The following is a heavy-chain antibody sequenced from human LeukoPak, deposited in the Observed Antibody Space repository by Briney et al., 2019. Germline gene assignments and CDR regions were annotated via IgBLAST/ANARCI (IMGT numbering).Heavy chain of an antibody. CDR2: ISGNAGTT. CDR1: GFTFSKNG. CDR3: GKVGLSWGFGDY. J-gene: IGHJ4*02. Sequence: RSLRLACAASGFTFSKNGMTWVRQAPGKGLEWVSFISGNAGTTYYADSVKGRFTISRDNSKNTLFLQVNSVRAEDTAVYYCGKVGLSWGFGDYWGQGTLVTVSS. V-gene: IGHV3-23*01. D-gene: IGHD2-8*02.